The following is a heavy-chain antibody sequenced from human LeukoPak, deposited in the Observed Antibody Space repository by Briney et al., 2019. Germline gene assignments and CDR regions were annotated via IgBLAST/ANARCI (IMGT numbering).Heavy chain of an antibody. CDR3: ARQVRSGWYDY. J-gene: IGHJ4*02. Sequence: SETLSLTCAVYGGSFSGYYWSWIRQPPGKGLEWIGYIYYSGSTNYNPSLKSRVTISVDTSKNQFSLKLSSVTAADTAVYYCARQVRSGWYDYWGQGTLVTVSS. CDR2: IYYSGST. V-gene: IGHV4-59*08. CDR1: GGSFSGYY. D-gene: IGHD6-19*01.